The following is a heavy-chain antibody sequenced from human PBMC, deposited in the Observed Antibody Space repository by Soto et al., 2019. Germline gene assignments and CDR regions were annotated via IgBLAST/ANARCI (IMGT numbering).Heavy chain of an antibody. Sequence: ASVKVSCKASGGTFSSSAINWLRQAPGQGPEWMGGIIPTFGTSNYIPKLRGRVTITADTSTSTAYMEVSSLTSEDTAMYYCARSETAGHKGFDIWGQGTMVTVSS. CDR1: GGTFSSSA. V-gene: IGHV1-69*06. CDR2: IIPTFGTS. J-gene: IGHJ3*02. D-gene: IGHD6-19*01. CDR3: ARSETAGHKGFDI.